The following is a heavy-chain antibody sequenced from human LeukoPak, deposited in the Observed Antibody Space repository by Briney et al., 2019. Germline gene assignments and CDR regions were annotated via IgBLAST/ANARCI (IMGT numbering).Heavy chain of an antibody. CDR1: GGIYRRYS. Sequence: ASVNVSCKASGGIYRRYSITWVRQAPGQGLEWMGGIVPPLGTANYAQKFQGRVTITTDESTNTADMELTSLTSEDAAVYYCTTYGSNIAEYFEHWGQGTLVSVSS. V-gene: IGHV1-69*16. CDR3: TTYGSNIAEYFEH. CDR2: IVPPLGTA. D-gene: IGHD4-23*01. J-gene: IGHJ1*01.